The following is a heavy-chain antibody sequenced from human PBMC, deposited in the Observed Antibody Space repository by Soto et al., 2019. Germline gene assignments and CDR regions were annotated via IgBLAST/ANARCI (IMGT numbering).Heavy chain of an antibody. V-gene: IGHV4-59*08. CDR2: IYYSGST. CDR3: ARHAQWIIRDY. CDR1: GGSISSYY. D-gene: IGHD5-12*01. J-gene: IGHJ4*02. Sequence: SETLSLTCTVSGGSISSYYWSWIRQPPGKGLEWIGYIYYSGSTNYNPSLKSRVTISVDTSKNQFSLKLSSVTAADTAVYYCARHAQWIIRDYWGQGSLVTVSS.